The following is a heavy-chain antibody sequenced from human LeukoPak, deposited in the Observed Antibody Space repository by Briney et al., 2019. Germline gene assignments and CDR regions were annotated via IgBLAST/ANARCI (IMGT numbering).Heavy chain of an antibody. Sequence: GGSLLLSCAATGFPFSNYWMHWVRQVPGKGLVWVSRINDDGRATFYEDSVKGRFTISRDNAKNTLFLQINSLRAEDTAVYYCAREILAPGKTHDYWGQGTLVTVSS. CDR3: AREILAPGKTHDY. CDR1: GFPFSNYW. V-gene: IGHV3-74*01. CDR2: INDDGRAT. J-gene: IGHJ4*02.